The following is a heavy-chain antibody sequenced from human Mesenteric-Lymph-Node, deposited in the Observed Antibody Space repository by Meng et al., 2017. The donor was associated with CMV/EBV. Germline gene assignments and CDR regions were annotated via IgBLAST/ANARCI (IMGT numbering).Heavy chain of an antibody. V-gene: IGHV3-11*01. J-gene: IGHJ3*02. CDR1: GFTFSDYY. Sequence: GESLKISCAASGFTFSDYYMSWIRQAPGKGLEWVSYISGSGDTTYYPDSVKGRFTISRDNAKNSLYLQMNSLRGEDTAVYYCASYLNPPHAFDIWGQETMVTVSS. CDR2: ISGSGDTT. CDR3: ASYLNPPHAFDI.